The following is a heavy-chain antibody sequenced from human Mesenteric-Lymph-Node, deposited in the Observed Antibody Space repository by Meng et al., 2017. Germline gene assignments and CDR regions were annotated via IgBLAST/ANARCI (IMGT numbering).Heavy chain of an antibody. CDR1: GGSLCVHSAT. V-gene: IGHV6-1*02. CDR2: TYSRSKQYH. CDR3: AREGGVAALGS. J-gene: IGHJ5*02. Sequence: VPLQHAAPGAHTPSPPLSPTRSLSGGSLCVHSATWNWVRQPPARGLEWMGSTYSRSKQYHHSALSVNSRITVNPDTSKYPLSLQLNSVTPDDIAVYYCAREGGVAALGSWGQGTLVTVSS. D-gene: IGHD2-15*01.